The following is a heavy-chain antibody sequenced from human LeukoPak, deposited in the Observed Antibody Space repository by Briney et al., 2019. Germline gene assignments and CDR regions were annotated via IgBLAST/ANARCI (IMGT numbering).Heavy chain of an antibody. J-gene: IGHJ4*02. V-gene: IGHV3-23*01. CDR2: ISGSGGST. Sequence: GGSLRLSXAASGFTFSSYAMSWVRQAPGKGLEWLSAISGSGGSTYYADSVKGRFTISRDNAKNSLYLQMNSLRAEDTALYYCARDPTYYDFWSGYPDYWGQGTLVTVSS. CDR3: ARDPTYYDFWSGYPDY. CDR1: GFTFSSYA. D-gene: IGHD3-3*01.